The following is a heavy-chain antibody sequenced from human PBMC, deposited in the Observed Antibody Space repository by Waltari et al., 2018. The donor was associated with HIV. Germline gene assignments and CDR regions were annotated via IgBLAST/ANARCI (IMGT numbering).Heavy chain of an antibody. Sequence: EVQLVESGGGLVQAGGSLRLSCKVSGFKVSSFWMGWVRQGPGKGLEWVANIMEDGSEKNYLESLKGRFTISKDSLKNSVSLSLNNMTAGDTAVYFCARLIREGYNDWYFDLWGRGTLITVFS. CDR1: GFKVSSFW. J-gene: IGHJ2*01. D-gene: IGHD1-20*01. CDR3: ARLIREGYNDWYFDL. CDR2: IMEDGSEK. V-gene: IGHV3-7*01.